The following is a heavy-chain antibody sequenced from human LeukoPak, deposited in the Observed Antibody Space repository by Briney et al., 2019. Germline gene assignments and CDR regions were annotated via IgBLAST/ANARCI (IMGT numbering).Heavy chain of an antibody. V-gene: IGHV3-48*04. CDR1: GFTFSSYS. Sequence: GGSLRLSCAASGFTFSSYSMNWVRQAPGKGLEWVSYISSSSSTIYYADSVKGRFTISRDNAKNSLYLQMNSLRAEDTAVYYCAREVQQLVGHNWFDPWGQGTLVTVSS. CDR2: ISSSSSTI. D-gene: IGHD6-13*01. CDR3: AREVQQLVGHNWFDP. J-gene: IGHJ5*02.